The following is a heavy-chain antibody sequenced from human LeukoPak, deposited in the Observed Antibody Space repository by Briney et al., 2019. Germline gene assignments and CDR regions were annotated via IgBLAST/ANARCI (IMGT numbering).Heavy chain of an antibody. D-gene: IGHD3-9*01. J-gene: IGHJ6*03. V-gene: IGHV4-59*01. CDR1: GGSISSYY. CDR3: ARGLRGRYFDWCEETNYYYMDV. CDR2: IYYSGST. Sequence: SETLSLTCTVSGGSISSYYWSWIRQPPGKGLEWIGYIYYSGSTNYNPSLKSRVTISVDTSKNQFSLKLRSVTAADTAVYYCARGLRGRYFDWCEETNYYYMDVWGKGTTVTISS.